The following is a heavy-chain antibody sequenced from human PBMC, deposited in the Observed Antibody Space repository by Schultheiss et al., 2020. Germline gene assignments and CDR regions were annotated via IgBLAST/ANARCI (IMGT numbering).Heavy chain of an antibody. D-gene: IGHD2-15*01. V-gene: IGHV4-38-2*02. CDR1: GYSISSGYY. CDR2: INHSGST. J-gene: IGHJ3*02. Sequence: SETLSLTCAVSGYSISSGYYWGWIRQPPGKGLEWIGEINHSGSTNYNPSLKSRVTISVDTSKNQFSLKLSSVTAADTAVYYCARESGYCSGGSCAGPDAFDIWGQGTMVTVSS. CDR3: ARESGYCSGGSCAGPDAFDI.